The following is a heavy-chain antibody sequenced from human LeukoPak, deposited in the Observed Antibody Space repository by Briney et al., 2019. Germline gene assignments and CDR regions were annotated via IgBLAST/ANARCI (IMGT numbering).Heavy chain of an antibody. J-gene: IGHJ5*02. CDR1: GFTFSSYW. V-gene: IGHV3-74*01. Sequence: GGSLRPSCAASGFTFSSYWMHWVRQAPGKGLVWVSRINSDGSSTSYADSVKGRFTISRDNAKNTLYLQMNSLRAEDTAVYYCARDRGYCSSTSCYDNHWGQGTLVTVSS. CDR3: ARDRGYCSSTSCYDNH. D-gene: IGHD2-2*01. CDR2: INSDGSST.